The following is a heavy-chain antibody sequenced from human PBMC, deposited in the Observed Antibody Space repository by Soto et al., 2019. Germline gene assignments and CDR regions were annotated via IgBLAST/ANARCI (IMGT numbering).Heavy chain of an antibody. CDR2: ISGSGGST. Sequence: GSLRLSCAASGFTFSSYAMSWVRQAPGKGLEWVSAISGSGGSTYYADSVKGRFTISRDNSKNTLYLQMNSLRAEDTAVYYCAKDWGYYYDSSGYYDYWGQGTLVTVSS. D-gene: IGHD3-22*01. J-gene: IGHJ4*02. CDR1: GFTFSSYA. V-gene: IGHV3-23*01. CDR3: AKDWGYYYDSSGYYDY.